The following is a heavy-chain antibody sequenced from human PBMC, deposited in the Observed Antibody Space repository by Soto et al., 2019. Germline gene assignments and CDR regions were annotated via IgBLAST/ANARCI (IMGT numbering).Heavy chain of an antibody. Sequence: SPTLSLTCAISGDSVSSNSAAWNWIRQSPSRGLEWLGRTYYRSKWYNDYAVSVKSRITINPDTSKNQFSLQLNSVTPEDTAVYYCASGGPYSSSSYFDYWGQGTLVTVSS. V-gene: IGHV6-1*01. CDR2: TYYRSKWYN. D-gene: IGHD6-6*01. CDR1: GDSVSSNSAA. J-gene: IGHJ4*02. CDR3: ASGGPYSSSSYFDY.